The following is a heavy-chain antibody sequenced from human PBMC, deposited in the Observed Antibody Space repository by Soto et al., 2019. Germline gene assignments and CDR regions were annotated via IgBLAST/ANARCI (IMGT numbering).Heavy chain of an antibody. J-gene: IGHJ4*02. D-gene: IGHD6-19*01. V-gene: IGHV2-5*01. CDR2: IYWNDEK. Sequence: SGPTLVNPTQTLTLTCTFSGFSLTTSGVGVGWIRQPPGKALEWLALIYWNDEKRYSPSLKSRLTITKDTSRNQVVLTMTNVDPVDTATYHCAHRLRWLANFDYWGQGTLVTVSS. CDR3: AHRLRWLANFDY. CDR1: GFSLTTSGVG.